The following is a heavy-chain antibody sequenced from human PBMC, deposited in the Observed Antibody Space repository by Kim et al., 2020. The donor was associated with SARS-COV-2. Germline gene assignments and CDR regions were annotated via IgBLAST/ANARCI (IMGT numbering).Heavy chain of an antibody. CDR1: VGTFSSYA. D-gene: IGHD6-13*01. V-gene: IGHV1-69*04. CDR3: ARGGADNRIAAAGTFDY. J-gene: IGHJ4*02. Sequence: SVNVSCKASVGTFSSYAISWVRQAPGHGLEWTGRIIPILGIANYAQKFQGRVTITADKSTSTAYMELSSLRSEDTAVYYCARGGADNRIAAAGTFDYWGQASLVSV. CDR2: IIPILGIA.